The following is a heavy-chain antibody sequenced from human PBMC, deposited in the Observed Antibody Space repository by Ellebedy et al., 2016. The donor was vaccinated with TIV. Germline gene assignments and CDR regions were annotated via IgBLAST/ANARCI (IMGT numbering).Heavy chain of an antibody. Sequence: SETLSLXXTVSGGSISSDYWSWIRQPAGKRLEWIGRIYSSGHTNYNPSLRSRVTISVDTSKNHFSLRLSSVTAADTAVYYCARLAIAVTNPQSDSWGQGTLVTVSS. V-gene: IGHV4-4*07. J-gene: IGHJ4*02. CDR3: ARLAIAVTNPQSDS. D-gene: IGHD2-2*03. CDR1: GGSISSDY. CDR2: IYSSGHT.